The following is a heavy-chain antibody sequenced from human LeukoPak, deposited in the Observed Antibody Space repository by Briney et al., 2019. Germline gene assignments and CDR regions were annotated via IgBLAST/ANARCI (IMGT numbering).Heavy chain of an antibody. Sequence: ASVKVSCKASGYTFTGYYMHWVRQAPGQGLEWMGWINPNSGCTNYAQKFQGRVTMTRDTSISTASMELSRLRSDDTAVYYCARGNYYDSSGYYLDPPVYWGQGTLVTVSS. CDR1: GYTFTGYY. V-gene: IGHV1-2*02. J-gene: IGHJ4*02. CDR2: INPNSGCT. D-gene: IGHD3-22*01. CDR3: ARGNYYDSSGYYLDPPVY.